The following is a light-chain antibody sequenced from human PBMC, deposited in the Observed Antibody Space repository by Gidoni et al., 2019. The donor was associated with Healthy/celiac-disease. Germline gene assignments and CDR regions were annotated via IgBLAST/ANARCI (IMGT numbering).Light chain of an antibody. V-gene: IGLV2-14*01. J-gene: IGLJ2*01. CDR3: SSYTSSSTYVV. CDR2: EVS. CDR1: SSDVGGYKY. Sequence: QSALTQPASVSGSPGQSITISCTGTSSDVGGYKYVSWYQQHPGTAPKLMIYEVSNRPSGVSNRFSGSKSGNAASLTISGLQAEDEADYYCSSYTSSSTYVVFGGGTRLTVL.